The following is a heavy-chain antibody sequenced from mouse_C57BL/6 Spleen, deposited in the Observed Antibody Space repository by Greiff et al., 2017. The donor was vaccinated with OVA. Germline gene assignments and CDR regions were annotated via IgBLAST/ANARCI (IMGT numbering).Heavy chain of an antibody. J-gene: IGHJ4*01. V-gene: IGHV2-5*01. Sequence: VQLQQSGPGLVQPSQSLSITCTVSGFSLTSYGVHWVRQSPGKGLEWLGVIWRGGSTDYTAAFMSRLSITTDNTTSQVFLKMNRLQADDTAIYYCAKKGTTVVAPYAMDCWGQGTSVTVSS. D-gene: IGHD1-1*01. CDR2: IWRGGST. CDR3: AKKGTTVVAPYAMDC. CDR1: GFSLTSYG.